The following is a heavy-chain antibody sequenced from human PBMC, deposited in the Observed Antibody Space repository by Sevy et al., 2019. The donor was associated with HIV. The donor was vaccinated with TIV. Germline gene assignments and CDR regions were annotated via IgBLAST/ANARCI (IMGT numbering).Heavy chain of an antibody. CDR3: AHHRSPADLKTAGGWFDP. CDR2: IYWDDDK. J-gene: IGHJ5*02. CDR1: GFSLSTSGVG. Sequence: SGPTLVKPTQTLTLTCTFSGFSLSTSGVGVGWIRQPPGKALEWLALIYWDDDKRYSPSLKSRLTITKDTSKNQVVLTMPNMDPVDAATYYWAHHRSPADLKTAGGWFDPWGQGTLVTVSS. V-gene: IGHV2-5*02.